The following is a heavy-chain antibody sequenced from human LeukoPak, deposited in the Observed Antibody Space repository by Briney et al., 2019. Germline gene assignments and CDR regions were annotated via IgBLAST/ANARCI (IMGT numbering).Heavy chain of an antibody. V-gene: IGHV3-15*01. CDR1: GFTFSNAW. CDR2: TKSKTDGGTT. J-gene: IGHJ6*02. D-gene: IGHD1-26*01. CDR3: TTNIVGATTLYYYGMDV. Sequence: GGSLRLSCAASGFTFSNAWMSWVRQAPGKGLEWVGRTKSKTDGGTTDYAAPVKGRFTISRDDSKNTLYLQMNSLKTEDTAVYYCTTNIVGATTLYYYGMDVWGQGTTVTVSS.